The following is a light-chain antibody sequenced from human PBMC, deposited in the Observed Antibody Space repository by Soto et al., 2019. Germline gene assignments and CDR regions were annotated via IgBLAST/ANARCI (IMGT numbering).Light chain of an antibody. J-gene: IGLJ2*01. Sequence: QSVLTQPASVSGSPGQSITISCTGTSSDVGFYNLVSWYHQYPGKAPKLILYAGTKRPSGLSTRFSGSMSGSTASLTISGLQDEDEGNYYCCSYATRDTLLFGGGTKLTVL. V-gene: IGLV2-23*01. CDR3: CSYATRDTLL. CDR1: SSDVGFYNL. CDR2: AGT.